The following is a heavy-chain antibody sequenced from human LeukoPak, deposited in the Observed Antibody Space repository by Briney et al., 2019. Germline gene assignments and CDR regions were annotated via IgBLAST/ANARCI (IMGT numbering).Heavy chain of an antibody. CDR3: AGDRTVPEVFGY. J-gene: IGHJ4*02. D-gene: IGHD4-11*01. CDR1: GFTFSSYS. V-gene: IGHV3-21*01. Sequence: GGSLRLSCAAPGFTFSSYSMNWVRQAPGKGLEWVSSISSSSSYIYYADSVKGRFTISRDNAKNSLYLQMNSLGAEDTAVYYCAGDRTVPEVFGYWGQGTLVTVSS. CDR2: ISSSSSYI.